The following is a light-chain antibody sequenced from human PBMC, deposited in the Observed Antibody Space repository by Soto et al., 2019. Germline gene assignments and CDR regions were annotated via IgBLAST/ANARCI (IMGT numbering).Light chain of an antibody. J-gene: IGKJ1*01. Sequence: IVLTQSPGTLSLSPGERATLSCRASQSVSSGYLVWYQQKPGQPPRLLIYGASSRATGVPDRFSGSGSGTDFTLTISRLEPEDFAVYYCQQYTTSLPWTFGQGTKVEIK. V-gene: IGKV3-20*01. CDR3: QQYTTSLPWT. CDR1: QSVSSGY. CDR2: GAS.